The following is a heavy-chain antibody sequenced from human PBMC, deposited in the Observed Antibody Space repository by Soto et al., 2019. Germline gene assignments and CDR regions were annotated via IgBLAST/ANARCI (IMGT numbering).Heavy chain of an antibody. J-gene: IGHJ4*02. CDR3: ARHRYSYGVYYFDY. V-gene: IGHV4-59*08. D-gene: IGHD5-18*01. CDR1: GGSISNYY. Sequence: PSETLSLTCSVSGGSISNYYWSWIRQPPGKGLEWIGYIYYSGSTNYNPSLTSRVTISVDTSKNQFSLKLSSVTAADTAAYYCARHRYSYGVYYFDYWGQGTLVTVSS. CDR2: IYYSGST.